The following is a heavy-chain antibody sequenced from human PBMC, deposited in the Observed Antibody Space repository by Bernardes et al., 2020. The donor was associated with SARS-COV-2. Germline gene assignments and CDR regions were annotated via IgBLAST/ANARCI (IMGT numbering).Heavy chain of an antibody. D-gene: IGHD3-10*02. J-gene: IGHJ4*02. CDR2: IKPDGSKR. V-gene: IGHV3-7*04. CDR3: ARDGMLFGEFFDY. CDR1: GFTFSSYW. Sequence: GGSLRLSCAASGFTFSSYWMSWVRQAPGKRMAWVANIKPDGSKRNYVDSVKGRFTISRDNAKNSLYLEMNSLIAEDTAVYYCARDGMLFGEFFDYWDQGTLVTVSS.